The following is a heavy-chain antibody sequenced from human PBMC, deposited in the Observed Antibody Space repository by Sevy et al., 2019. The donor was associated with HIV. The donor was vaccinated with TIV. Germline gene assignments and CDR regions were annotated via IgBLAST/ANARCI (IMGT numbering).Heavy chain of an antibody. J-gene: IGHJ6*02. Sequence: GGSLRLSCAASGFTFSSYGMHWVRQAPGKGLEWVAVIWYDGSNKYYADSVKGRFTISRDNSKNTLYLQMNSLRAEDTAVYYCATDGDYSNRGYYYGMDVWGQGTTVTISS. CDR1: GFTFSSYG. CDR2: IWYDGSNK. V-gene: IGHV3-33*01. D-gene: IGHD4-4*01. CDR3: ATDGDYSNRGYYYGMDV.